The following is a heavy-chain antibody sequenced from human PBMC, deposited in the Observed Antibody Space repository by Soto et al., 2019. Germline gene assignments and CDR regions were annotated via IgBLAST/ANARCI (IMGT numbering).Heavy chain of an antibody. D-gene: IGHD3-10*01. J-gene: IGHJ4*02. V-gene: IGHV3-72*01. CDR3: VRDSGRGFYFDY. CDR1: GFTFSDHY. Sequence: VQLVESGGGLVQPGGSLRLSCAASGFTFSDHYMDWVRQAPGKGLEWVGRIRNRPNSYTTQYAASVKGRFAVLRDDSENLVYLQMNHLKPEDTAVYYCVRDSGRGFYFDYWGQGAQVTVSS. CDR2: IRNRPNSYTT.